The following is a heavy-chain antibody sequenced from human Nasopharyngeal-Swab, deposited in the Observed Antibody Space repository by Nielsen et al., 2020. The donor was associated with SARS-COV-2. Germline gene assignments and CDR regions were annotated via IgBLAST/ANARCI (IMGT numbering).Heavy chain of an antibody. D-gene: IGHD6-13*01. V-gene: IGHV3-30*18. CDR3: AKDGGAAAGTRWFDP. J-gene: IGHJ5*02. CDR2: ISYDGSNT. Sequence: GQSLKISCAASGFTFSSYGMHWVRQAPGKGLEWVAVISYDGSNTYYADSVKGRFTISRDNSKNTLYLQLNSLRAEDTAVYYCAKDGGAAAGTRWFDPWGQGTLVTVSS. CDR1: GFTFSSYG.